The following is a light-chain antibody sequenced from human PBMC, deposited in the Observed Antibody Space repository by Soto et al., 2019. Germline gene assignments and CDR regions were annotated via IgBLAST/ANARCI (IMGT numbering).Light chain of an antibody. CDR3: QHYDGSLT. Sequence: EIVLTQSPHTLSLSPGERASLSCRTSQTISSSYFAWYQQKPGQSPRLLVYAASIRAPGIPDRFSGSGSGADFTLTISRLELADFAVYYCQHYDGSLTFGGGTRVEIK. CDR1: QTISSSY. CDR2: AAS. J-gene: IGKJ4*01. V-gene: IGKV3-20*01.